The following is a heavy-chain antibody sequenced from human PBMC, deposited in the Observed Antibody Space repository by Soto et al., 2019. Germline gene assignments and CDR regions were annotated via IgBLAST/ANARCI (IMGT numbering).Heavy chain of an antibody. CDR3: AKSLVPAAMWGDDY. CDR2: ISGSGGST. Sequence: EVQLLESGGGLVQPGGSLRLSCADSGFTFSSYAMSWVRQAPGKELEWVSAISGSGGSTYYADSVKGRFTISRDNSKNTLYLQMNSLRAEDTDVYYCAKSLVPAAMWGDDYWGQGTLVTVSS. D-gene: IGHD2-2*01. J-gene: IGHJ4*02. V-gene: IGHV3-23*01. CDR1: GFTFSSYA.